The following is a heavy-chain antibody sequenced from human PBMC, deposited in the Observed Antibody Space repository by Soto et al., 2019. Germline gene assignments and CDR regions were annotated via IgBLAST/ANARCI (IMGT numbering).Heavy chain of an antibody. CDR1: GGSFSGYY. CDR3: VRGMTTVTTGGFDY. CDR2: INHSGST. D-gene: IGHD4-17*01. J-gene: IGHJ4*02. V-gene: IGHV4-34*01. Sequence: SETLSLTCAVYGGSFSGYYWSWIRQPPGKGLEWIGEINHSGSTNYNPSLKSRVTISVDTSKNQFSLKLSSVTAADTAVYYCVRGMTTVTTGGFDYWGQGTLVTVSS.